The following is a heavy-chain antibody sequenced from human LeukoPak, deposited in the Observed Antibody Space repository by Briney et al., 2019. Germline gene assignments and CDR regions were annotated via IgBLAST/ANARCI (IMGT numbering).Heavy chain of an antibody. CDR3: ARVLVVVVAATEGGWFDP. CDR1: GGSISSSSYY. CDR2: IYHSGST. V-gene: IGHV4-39*07. J-gene: IGHJ5*02. D-gene: IGHD2-15*01. Sequence: SETLSLTCTVSGGSISSSSYYWGWIRQPPGKGLEWIGSIYHSGSTYYNPSLKSRVTISVDTSKNQFSLKLSSVTAADTAVYYCARVLVVVVAATEGGWFDPWGQGTLVTVSS.